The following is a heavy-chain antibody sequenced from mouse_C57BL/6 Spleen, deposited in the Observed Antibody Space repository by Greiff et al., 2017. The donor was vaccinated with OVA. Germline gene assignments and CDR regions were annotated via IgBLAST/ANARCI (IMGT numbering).Heavy chain of an antibody. V-gene: IGHV1-50*01. CDR3: ARRRLRVFDY. CDR2: IDPSDTYT. J-gene: IGHJ2*01. D-gene: IGHD2-4*01. CDR1: GYTFTTYW. Sequence: VQLQQPGAELVKPGASVKLSCKPSGYTFTTYWMQWVKQRPGQGLEWIGEIDPSDTYTNYNQKFKGKATLTVDTSSTTAYMQLSSLTSEDSAVYYCARRRLRVFDYWGQGTTLTVSS.